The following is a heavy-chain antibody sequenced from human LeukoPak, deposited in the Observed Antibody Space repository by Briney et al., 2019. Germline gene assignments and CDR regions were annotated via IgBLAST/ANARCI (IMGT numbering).Heavy chain of an antibody. CDR1: GFTFSSYE. CDR2: ISSSSSAI. CDR3: AELGITMIGGV. D-gene: IGHD3-10*02. Sequence: GGSLRLSCAASGFTFSSYEMNWVRQAPGKGLEWVSYISSSSSAIYYADAVKGRFTISRDNAKNSLYLQMNSLRAEDTAVYYCAELGITMIGGVWGKGTTVTISS. V-gene: IGHV3-48*03. J-gene: IGHJ6*04.